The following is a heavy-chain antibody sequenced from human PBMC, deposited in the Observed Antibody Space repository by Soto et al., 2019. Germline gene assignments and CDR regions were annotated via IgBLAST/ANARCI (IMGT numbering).Heavy chain of an antibody. Sequence: SETLSLTCTVSGGSVSSSSYYWGWIRQPPGKGLEWIGSIYYSGSTYYNPSLKSRVTISVDTSKNQFSLKLSSVTAADTAVYYCASNGIAVAGEVFDYWGQGTLVTVSS. D-gene: IGHD6-19*01. V-gene: IGHV4-39*01. J-gene: IGHJ4*02. CDR1: GGSVSSSSYY. CDR2: IYYSGST. CDR3: ASNGIAVAGEVFDY.